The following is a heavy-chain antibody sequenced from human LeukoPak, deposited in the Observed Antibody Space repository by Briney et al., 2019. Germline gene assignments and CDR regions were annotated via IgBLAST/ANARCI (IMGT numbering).Heavy chain of an antibody. V-gene: IGHV4-38-2*02. CDR1: GYFISSGYY. Sequence: PSESLSLACTVAGYFISSGYYWGWIRQPPGKGLDWIGSIYHSGSTYYNPSLKSRVTISVDTSKNQFSLKLSSVTAADTAVYYCARVVIGPPDYYYYMDVWGKGTTVTVSS. CDR2: IYHSGST. J-gene: IGHJ6*03. CDR3: ARVVIGPPDYYYYMDV. D-gene: IGHD3-22*01.